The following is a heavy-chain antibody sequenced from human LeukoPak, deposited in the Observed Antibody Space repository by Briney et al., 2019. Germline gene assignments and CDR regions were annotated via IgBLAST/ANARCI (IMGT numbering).Heavy chain of an antibody. CDR1: GFTFSSYA. Sequence: GGSLRLSCAASGFTFSSYAMSWVRQAPGKGLEWVSAISGSGGSTYYADYVKGRFTISRDNSKNTLYLQMNSLRAEDTAVYYCAANPGFFGVVIIPKAVDYWGQGTLVTVSS. J-gene: IGHJ4*02. CDR3: AANPGFFGVVIIPKAVDY. CDR2: ISGSGGST. D-gene: IGHD3-3*01. V-gene: IGHV3-23*01.